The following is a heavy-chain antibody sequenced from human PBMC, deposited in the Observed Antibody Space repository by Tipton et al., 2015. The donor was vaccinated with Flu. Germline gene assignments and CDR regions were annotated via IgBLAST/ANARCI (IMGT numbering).Heavy chain of an antibody. CDR3: AREMYGSGSWGGYYYYGMDV. Sequence: TLSLTCTVSGGSIRSYYWSWIRQPAGKGLEWIGRMYTSGGTNDNPSLKSRVTMSLDTSKNQFSLKLTSVTAADTAVYYCAREMYGSGSWGGYYYYGMDVWGQGP. CDR1: GGSIRSYY. D-gene: IGHD3-10*01. CDR2: MYTSGGT. J-gene: IGHJ6*02. V-gene: IGHV4-4*07.